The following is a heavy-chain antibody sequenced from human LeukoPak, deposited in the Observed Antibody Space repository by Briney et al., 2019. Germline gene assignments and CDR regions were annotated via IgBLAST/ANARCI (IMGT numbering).Heavy chain of an antibody. V-gene: IGHV3-74*01. CDR1: GFTFSSYW. J-gene: IGHJ4*02. Sequence: GGSLRLSCAASGFTFSSYWMHWVRQAPGKGLVWVSRINSDGSSTSYADSVKGRFTISRDNAKSSVYLQMNSLRVEDTAVYYCVRDESLWEILHWGQGTLVTVSS. D-gene: IGHD3-16*01. CDR2: INSDGSST. CDR3: VRDESLWEILH.